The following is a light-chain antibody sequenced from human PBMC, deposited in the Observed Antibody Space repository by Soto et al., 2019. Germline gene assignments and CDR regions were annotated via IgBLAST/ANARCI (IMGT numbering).Light chain of an antibody. Sequence: EIVLTQSPGTLSLSPGERATLSCRASQSVSSSYLAWYQQKPGQAPRLLIYGASSRATAIPDRFSGSGAGTHFTLTISRLEPEDFAVYYCQQYGSSPRTFGQGTKVEIK. CDR2: GAS. CDR1: QSVSSSY. CDR3: QQYGSSPRT. J-gene: IGKJ1*01. V-gene: IGKV3-20*01.